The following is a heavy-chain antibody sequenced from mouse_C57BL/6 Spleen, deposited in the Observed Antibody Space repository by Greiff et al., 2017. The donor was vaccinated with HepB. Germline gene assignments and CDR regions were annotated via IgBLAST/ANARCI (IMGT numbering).Heavy chain of an antibody. Sequence: EVQVVESGGGLVKPGGSLKLSCAASGFTFSSYAMSWVRQTPEKRLEWVATISDGGSYTYYPDNVKGRFTISRDNAKNNLYLQMSHLKSEDTAMYYCARERRDDYDGGWFAYWGQGTLVTVSA. CDR1: GFTFSSYA. J-gene: IGHJ3*01. CDR2: ISDGGSYT. V-gene: IGHV5-4*01. D-gene: IGHD2-4*01. CDR3: ARERRDDYDGGWFAY.